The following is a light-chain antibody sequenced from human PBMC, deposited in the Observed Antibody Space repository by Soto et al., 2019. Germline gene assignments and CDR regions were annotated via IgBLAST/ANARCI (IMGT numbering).Light chain of an antibody. CDR2: SAS. J-gene: IGKJ1*01. V-gene: IGKV1-27*01. CDR1: QGISNY. CDR3: QKYNSAPWT. Sequence: DIQMTQSPSSLSASVGDRVTIACRASQGISNYLAWYQQKPGKVPKLLIYSASTLQSGVPSRFIGSGSGTDFTLTISSLQPEDVATYYCQKYNSAPWTFGQGTKVEIK.